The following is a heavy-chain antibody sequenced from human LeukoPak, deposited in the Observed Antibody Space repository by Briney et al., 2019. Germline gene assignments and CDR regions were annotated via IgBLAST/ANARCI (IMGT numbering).Heavy chain of an antibody. CDR2: IRYDGSNK. CDR1: GFTSSIYG. Sequence: PGGSLRLSCAASGFTSSIYGMHWVRHAPGNGLGWVAFIRYDGSNKYYADSGKGRFPISRENSKNTLYLLMNSLRAEDTAVYYCAKDGVTTRVIHYFDYWGQGNLVTVSS. CDR3: AKDGVTTRVIHYFDY. V-gene: IGHV3-30*02. D-gene: IGHD4-11*01. J-gene: IGHJ4*02.